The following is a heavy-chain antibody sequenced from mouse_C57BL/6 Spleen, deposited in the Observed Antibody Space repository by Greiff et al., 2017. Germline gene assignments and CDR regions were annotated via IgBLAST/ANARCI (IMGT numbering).Heavy chain of an antibody. CDR3: ARASPAWFAY. J-gene: IGHJ3*01. CDR2: IDPSDSET. D-gene: IGHD6-2*01. Sequence: QVQLKQPGAELVRPGSSVKLSCKASGYTFTSYWMHWVKQRPIQGLEWIGNIDPSDSETHYNQKFKDKATLTVDKSSSTAYMQLSSLTSEDSAVYYCARASPAWFAYWGQGTLVTVSA. V-gene: IGHV1-52*01. CDR1: GYTFTSYW.